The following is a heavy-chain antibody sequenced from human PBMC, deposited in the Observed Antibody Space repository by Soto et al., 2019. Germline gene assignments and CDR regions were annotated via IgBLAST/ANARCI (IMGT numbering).Heavy chain of an antibody. V-gene: IGHV1-58*01. Sequence: SVKISCKASGFTFTSPAVQWVRQARGQRLEWIGWIVVGSGNTNYAQKFQERVTITRDMSTSTAYMELSSLRSEDTAVYYCAAVRLGYSWGAFDIWGQGTMVTVSS. CDR3: AAVRLGYSWGAFDI. CDR1: GFTFTSPA. D-gene: IGHD5-18*01. J-gene: IGHJ3*02. CDR2: IVVGSGNT.